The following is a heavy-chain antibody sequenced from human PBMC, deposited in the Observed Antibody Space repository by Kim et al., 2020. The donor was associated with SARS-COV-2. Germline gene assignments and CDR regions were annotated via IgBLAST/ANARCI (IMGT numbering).Heavy chain of an antibody. CDR2: ISVYNGNT. D-gene: IGHD2-15*01. CDR1: GYSFISHG. J-gene: IGHJ4*02. Sequence: ASVKVSCKASGYSFISHGISWVRQAPGQGLEWMGWISVYNGNTDYAQNLQGRVTMTTDTSTSTAYMELRSLRSDDTAVYYCARGSHDSQGYCSGGSCKFFDYWGQGTLVTVSS. CDR3: ARGSHDSQGYCSGGSCKFFDY. V-gene: IGHV1-18*04.